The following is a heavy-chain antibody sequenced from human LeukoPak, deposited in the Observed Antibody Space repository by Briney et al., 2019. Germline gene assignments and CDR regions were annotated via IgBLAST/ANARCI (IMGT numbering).Heavy chain of an antibody. CDR2: IYYSGST. D-gene: IGHD6-19*01. Sequence: PSETLSLTCAVYGGSFSGYYWGWIRQPPGKGLEWIGSIYYSGSTYYNPSLKSRVTISVDTSKNQFSLKLSSVTAADTAVYYCARHDSSGSRYHAFDIWGQGTMVTVSS. CDR3: ARHDSSGSRYHAFDI. V-gene: IGHV4-39*01. J-gene: IGHJ3*02. CDR1: GGSFSGYY.